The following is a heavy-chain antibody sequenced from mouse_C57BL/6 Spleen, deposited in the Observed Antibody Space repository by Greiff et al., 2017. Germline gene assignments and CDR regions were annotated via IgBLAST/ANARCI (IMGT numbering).Heavy chain of an antibody. Sequence: VQLQQPGAELVKPGASVKMSCKASGYTFTSYWLTWVKQRPGQGLEWIGDIYPGSGSTNYNEKLKSKATLTVDTSSSTAYMQLSSLTSEDSAVYYCARGVTTVVGGFDYWGQGTTLTVSS. CDR3: ARGVTTVVGGFDY. J-gene: IGHJ2*01. V-gene: IGHV1-55*01. CDR1: GYTFTSYW. CDR2: IYPGSGST. D-gene: IGHD1-1*01.